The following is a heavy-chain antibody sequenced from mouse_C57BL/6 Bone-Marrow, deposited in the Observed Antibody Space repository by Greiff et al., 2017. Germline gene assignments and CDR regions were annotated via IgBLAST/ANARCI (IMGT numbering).Heavy chain of an antibody. CDR2: IDPSDSYT. V-gene: IGHV1-50*01. J-gene: IGHJ3*01. D-gene: IGHD2-4*01. Sequence: QVQLKQSGAELVKPGASVKLSCKASGYTFTSYRMQWVKQRPGQGLEWIGEIDPSDSYTNYNQKFKGKATLTVDTSSSTAYMQLSSLTSEDSAVYYCARRSSTMISAGFAYWGQGTLVTVSA. CDR3: ARRSSTMISAGFAY. CDR1: GYTFTSYR.